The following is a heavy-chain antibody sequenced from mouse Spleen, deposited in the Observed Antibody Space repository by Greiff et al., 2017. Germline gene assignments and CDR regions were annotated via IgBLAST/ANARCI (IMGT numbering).Heavy chain of an antibody. CDR2: ISSGGGST. CDR1: GFTFSSYY. J-gene: IGHJ1*01. Sequence: EVKVVESGGGLVKLGGSLKLSCAASGFTFSSYYMSWVRQTPEKRLEWVATISSGGGSTYYPDSVKGRFTISRDNAKNTLYLQMSSLNSEDTAVYYCARRKRYWYFDVWGAGTTVTVSS. V-gene: IGHV5-9*04. CDR3: ARRKRYWYFDV.